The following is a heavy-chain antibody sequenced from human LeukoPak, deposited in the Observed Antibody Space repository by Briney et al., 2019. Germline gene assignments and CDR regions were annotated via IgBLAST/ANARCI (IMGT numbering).Heavy chain of an antibody. V-gene: IGHV4-59*01. Sequence: SETLSLTCTVSGGSITTYYWSWIRQPPGKGLEWIGYISYSVGTNYNPSLKSRITISIDTSKNQFSLNVNSVTAADTAVYYCARGADIDYRKVYYFDYWGQGTLVSVSS. CDR2: ISYSVGT. CDR1: GGSITTYY. J-gene: IGHJ4*02. CDR3: ARGADIDYRKVYYFDY. D-gene: IGHD4-11*01.